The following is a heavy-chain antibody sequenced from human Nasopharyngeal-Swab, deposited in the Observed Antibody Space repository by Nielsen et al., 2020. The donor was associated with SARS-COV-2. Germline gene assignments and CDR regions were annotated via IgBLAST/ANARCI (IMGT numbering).Heavy chain of an antibody. J-gene: IGHJ6*02. CDR3: AREMFPYGMDV. Sequence: GESLKISCAASGFTFSSYDMHWVRQATGKGLEWVSGIGIAGNTYYPGSVKGRFTISREDAKNSLYLQMSSLRPGDTAVYYCAREMFPYGMDVWGPGTTVTVSS. D-gene: IGHD3-10*02. CDR2: IGIAGNT. V-gene: IGHV3-13*01. CDR1: GFTFSSYD.